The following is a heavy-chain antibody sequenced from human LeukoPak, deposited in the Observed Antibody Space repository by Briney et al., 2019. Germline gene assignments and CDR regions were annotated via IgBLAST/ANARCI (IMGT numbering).Heavy chain of an antibody. D-gene: IGHD3-10*01. V-gene: IGHV3-11*01. CDR3: ARCYTYGTTWFGGLDV. CDR1: RFSFDYFY. J-gene: IGHJ6*02. CDR2: ISSSGSTI. Sequence: GGSLRLSCAASRFSFDYFYMTWVRQAPGKGLEWVAYISSSGSTIGYAESVKGRFTISRDNGKKLLYLQMNSLRADDTAVYYCARCYTYGTTWFGGLDVWGQGTTVTVSS.